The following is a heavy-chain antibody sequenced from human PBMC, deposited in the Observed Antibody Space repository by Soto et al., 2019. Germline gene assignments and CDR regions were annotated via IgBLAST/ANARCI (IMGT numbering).Heavy chain of an antibody. Sequence: NPSETLSLTCTVSCGSISSSSYYWGWIRQPPGKGLEWIGSIYYSGSTYYNPSLKSRVTISVDTSKNQFSLKLSSVTAADTAVYHCARQGGRRSPYYYYGMDVWGQGTTVTVSS. V-gene: IGHV4-39*01. J-gene: IGHJ6*02. D-gene: IGHD3-16*01. CDR1: CGSISSSSYY. CDR2: IYYSGST. CDR3: ARQGGRRSPYYYYGMDV.